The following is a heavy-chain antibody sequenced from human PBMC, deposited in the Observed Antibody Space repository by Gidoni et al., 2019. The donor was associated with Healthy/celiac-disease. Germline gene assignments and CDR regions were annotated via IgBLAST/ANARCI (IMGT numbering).Heavy chain of an antibody. D-gene: IGHD6-13*01. V-gene: IGHV3-7*01. CDR3: AREGSWYYYYGMDV. CDR1: GFTFRSYW. CDR2: IKQDGIEK. Sequence: EVQLVESGGGLVQPGGSLRLSCAASGFTFRSYWMSWVRKAPGKGLEWVSNIKQDGIEKYYVDSVKGRFTISRDNAKNSLYLQMNSLRAEDTAVYYCAREGSWYYYYGMDVWGQGTTVTVSS. J-gene: IGHJ6*02.